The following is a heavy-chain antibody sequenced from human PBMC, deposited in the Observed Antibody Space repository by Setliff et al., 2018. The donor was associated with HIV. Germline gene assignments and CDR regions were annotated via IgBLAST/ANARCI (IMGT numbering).Heavy chain of an antibody. J-gene: IGHJ3*02. Sequence: GESLKISCKGSGTSFTTYWISWVRQMPGKGLEWMGIIYPDDSDTRYNTSFQGQVTISADKSINTAYLQWSSLRASDTAMYYCARHLRETYYYGSGSPGVAFDIWGQGTMVTVSS. V-gene: IGHV5-51*01. CDR3: ARHLRETYYYGSGSPGVAFDI. D-gene: IGHD3-10*01. CDR1: GTSFTTYW. CDR2: IYPDDSDT.